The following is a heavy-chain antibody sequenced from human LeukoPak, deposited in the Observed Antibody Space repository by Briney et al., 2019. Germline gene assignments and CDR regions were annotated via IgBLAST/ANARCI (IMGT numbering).Heavy chain of an antibody. J-gene: IGHJ6*03. V-gene: IGHV4-4*07. D-gene: IGHD2-2*01. CDR1: GGSISSYY. CDR3: ARDRVPPESGDYYYYMDV. Sequence: SETLSLTCTVSGGSISSYYWSWIRQPAGKGLEWIGRIYTSGSTNYNSSLKSRVTMSVDTSKNQFSLKLSSVTAADTAVYYCARDRVPPESGDYYYYMDVWGKGTTVTVSS. CDR2: IYTSGST.